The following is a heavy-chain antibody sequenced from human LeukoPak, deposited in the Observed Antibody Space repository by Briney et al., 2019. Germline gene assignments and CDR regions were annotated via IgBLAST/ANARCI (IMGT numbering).Heavy chain of an antibody. CDR2: ISGSGGST. CDR1: GFTFSSYA. V-gene: IGHV3-23*01. J-gene: IGHJ2*01. CDR3: AKDLPYCSSTSCSFYWYFDL. Sequence: GGSLRLSCAAPGFTFSSYAMSWVRQAPGKGLEWVSAISGSGGSTYYADSVKGRFTISRDNSKNTLYLQMNSLRAEDTAVYYCAKDLPYCSSTSCSFYWYFDLWGRGTLVTVSS. D-gene: IGHD2-2*01.